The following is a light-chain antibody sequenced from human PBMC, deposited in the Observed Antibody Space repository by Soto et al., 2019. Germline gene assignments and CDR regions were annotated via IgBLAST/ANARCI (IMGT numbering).Light chain of an antibody. J-gene: IGLJ3*02. CDR2: ANN. Sequence: QSVLTQPPSVSGAPGQRVTISCTGSSFNIGAGYDVHWYQQFPGTAPKLLIYANNNRPSGVPERFSGSRSGASASLAITGLQAEDEADYYCQAYDNGWMFGGGTQLTVL. CDR1: SFNIGAGYD. V-gene: IGLV1-40*01. CDR3: QAYDNGWM.